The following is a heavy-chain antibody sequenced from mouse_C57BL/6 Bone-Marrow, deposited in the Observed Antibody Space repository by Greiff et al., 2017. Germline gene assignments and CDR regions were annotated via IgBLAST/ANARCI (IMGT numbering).Heavy chain of an antibody. CDR3: ADGYYVYWYFDV. CDR2: IHPNSGST. V-gene: IGHV1-64*01. J-gene: IGHJ1*03. CDR1: GYTFTSYW. Sequence: QVQLQQPGAELVKPGASVKLSCKASGYTFTSYWMHWVKQRPGQGLEWIGMIHPNSGSTNYNEKFKSKATLTVDKSSSTAYMQLSSLTSEDSAVYYSADGYYVYWYFDVWGTGTTVTVSS. D-gene: IGHD2-3*01.